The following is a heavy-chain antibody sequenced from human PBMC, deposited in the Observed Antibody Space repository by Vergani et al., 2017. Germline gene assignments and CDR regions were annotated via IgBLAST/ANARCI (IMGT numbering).Heavy chain of an antibody. CDR3: AKDISCSSTGCYGVFDY. CDR2: IKSDGSIT. V-gene: IGHV3-74*03. CDR1: GFTFNSYW. J-gene: IGHJ4*02. D-gene: IGHD2-2*01. Sequence: EVQLVESGGGLVQPGGSLTLSCAASGFTFNSYWMHWVRQVPGKGLLWVSRIKSDGSITAYADSVKGRVTISRDNAKNSLYLQMNSLRAEDTALYYCAKDISCSSTGCYGVFDYWGQGTLVTVSS.